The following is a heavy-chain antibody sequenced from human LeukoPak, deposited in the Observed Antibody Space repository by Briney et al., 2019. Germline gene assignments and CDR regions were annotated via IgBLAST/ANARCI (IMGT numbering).Heavy chain of an antibody. V-gene: IGHV4-34*01. CDR2: IHSSGST. J-gene: IGHJ4*02. Sequence: PLETLSLTCAVYGGSFSGYYWSWIRQPPGKGLEWIGYIHSSGSTHYNPSLKSRVTISVDTSKNQFSLKLSSVTAADTAMYYCARISYSSGWNFDYWGQGTLVTVSS. CDR3: ARISYSSGWNFDY. D-gene: IGHD6-19*01. CDR1: GGSFSGYY.